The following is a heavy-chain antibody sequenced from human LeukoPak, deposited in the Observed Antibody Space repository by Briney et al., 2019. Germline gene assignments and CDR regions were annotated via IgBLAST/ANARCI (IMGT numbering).Heavy chain of an antibody. CDR1: GFRFSSYA. J-gene: IGHJ6*02. CDR3: ASPKVPAPLGYYYYGMDV. CDR2: ISGSGVST. Sequence: PGGSLRLSCAASGFRFSSYAMSWVRQAPGKGLEWVSAISGSGVSTYYADSVKGRFTVSRDNSKNTLYLQMNSLRAEDTAVYYCASPKVPAPLGYYYYGMDVWGQGTTVTVSS. V-gene: IGHV3-23*01. D-gene: IGHD2-2*01.